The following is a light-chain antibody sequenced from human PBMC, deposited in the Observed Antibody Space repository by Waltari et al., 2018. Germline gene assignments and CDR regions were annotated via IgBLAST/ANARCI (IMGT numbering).Light chain of an antibody. CDR2: DVT. Sequence: SALTPTASVSGSPVQSITTPSIGISSASGGSNYVSWYQLHPGEAPKVIIYDVTNRPSGVSNRFSGSKSGSSASLTISGLQPEDEADYYCSSFTSSTTGIFGGGTKLTVL. V-gene: IGLV2-14*03. J-gene: IGLJ2*01. CDR1: SSASGGSNY. CDR3: SSFTSSTTGI.